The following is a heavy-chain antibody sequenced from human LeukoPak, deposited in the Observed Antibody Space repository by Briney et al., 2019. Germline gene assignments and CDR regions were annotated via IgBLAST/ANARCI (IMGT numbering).Heavy chain of an antibody. V-gene: IGHV4-39*01. Sequence: KSSETLSLTCIVSGGSISSGGHYWGWIRQPPGKSLEWIGSITYSGSTYYNQSLKSRVTISGDTSKNQFSLKLTSVTAADTAVYYCARSMDVWGQGTTVTVS. CDR1: GGSISSGGHY. CDR2: ITYSGST. J-gene: IGHJ6*02. CDR3: ARSMDV.